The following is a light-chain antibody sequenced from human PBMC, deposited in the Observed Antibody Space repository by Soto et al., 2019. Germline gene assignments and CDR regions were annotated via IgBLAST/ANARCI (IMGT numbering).Light chain of an antibody. CDR2: GAS. V-gene: IGKV3-20*01. CDR3: QQHGSSPIT. CDR1: QTVTRNY. J-gene: IGKJ5*01. Sequence: ERVMTQSPATLSVSPGERATLSCRASQTVTRNYLAWHQQKPGQTPRLLAYGASSRATGIPDRFSGSGSGTDFTLTISRLEPEDFAVYYCQQHGSSPITFGQGTRLEIK.